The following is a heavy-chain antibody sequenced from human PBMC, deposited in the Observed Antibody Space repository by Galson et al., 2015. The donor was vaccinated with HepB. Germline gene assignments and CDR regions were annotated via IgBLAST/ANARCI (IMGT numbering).Heavy chain of an antibody. CDR1: GYTFIDYY. D-gene: IGHD6-25*01. CDR2: INPKSGGT. Sequence: SVKVSCKASGYTFIDYYMHWVRQAPGQGLEWMGRINPKSGGTNYAQKFQGRVTLTRDTSISTAYMELSRLRSDDTAVYYCARAIAALDYWGQGTLVTVSS. J-gene: IGHJ4*02. V-gene: IGHV1-2*06. CDR3: ARAIAALDY.